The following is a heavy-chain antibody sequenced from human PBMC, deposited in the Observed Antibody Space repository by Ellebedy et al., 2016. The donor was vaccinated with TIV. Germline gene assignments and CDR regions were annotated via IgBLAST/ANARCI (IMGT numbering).Heavy chain of an antibody. Sequence: PGGSLRLSCTASGFTFSTYWMNWVRQAPGKGLEWVANIKQDGTDENYVDSVRGRFTISRDNAKKSVSLQMSSLRADDTAVYYCARGLSDYGDIKLDLWGQGVLVTVSS. J-gene: IGHJ5*02. CDR1: GFTFSTYW. CDR3: ARGLSDYGDIKLDL. CDR2: IKQDGTDE. V-gene: IGHV3-7*03. D-gene: IGHD4-17*01.